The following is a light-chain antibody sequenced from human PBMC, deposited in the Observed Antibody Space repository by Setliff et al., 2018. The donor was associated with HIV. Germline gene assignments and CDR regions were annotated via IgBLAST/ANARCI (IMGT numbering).Light chain of an antibody. V-gene: IGKV1-9*01. J-gene: IGKJ4*01. CDR2: STS. CDR1: QDIATY. Sequence: DIQLTQSPSLLSAFVGGEVTITCRASQDIATYLAWYHQRPGRPPKLLIFSTSTLHSGVPSRFSGSGSGTIFTLTVTSLQPEDFGTYYCQQLHSYPLTFGGGTKV. CDR3: QQLHSYPLT.